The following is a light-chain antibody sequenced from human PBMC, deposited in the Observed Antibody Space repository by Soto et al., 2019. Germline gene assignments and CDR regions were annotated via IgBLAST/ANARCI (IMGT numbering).Light chain of an antibody. CDR1: SSDVGGYKY. CDR3: TSYTSSITYV. Sequence: QSALTQPASVSGSPGQSITISCTGTSSDVGGYKYVSWYQQHPDKAPKLIIFEVSNRPSGVSNRFSGSKSGNTASLTISGLQAEDEADYYCTSYTSSITYVFGTGTKLTVL. J-gene: IGLJ1*01. CDR2: EVS. V-gene: IGLV2-14*01.